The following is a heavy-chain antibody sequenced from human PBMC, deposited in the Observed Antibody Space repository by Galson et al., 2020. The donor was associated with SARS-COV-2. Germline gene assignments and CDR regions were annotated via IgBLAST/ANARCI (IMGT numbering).Heavy chain of an antibody. CDR3: ARDIYGGKSAPDY. D-gene: IGHD4-17*01. V-gene: IGHV5-10-1*01. CDR2: IDPSDSYT. Sequence: HGESLKISCKGSGYSFTSYWISWVRQMPGKGLEWMGRIDPSDSYTNYSPSFQGHVTISADKSISTAYLQWSSLKASDTAMYYCARDIYGGKSAPDYWGQGTLVTVSS. J-gene: IGHJ4*02. CDR1: GYSFTSYW.